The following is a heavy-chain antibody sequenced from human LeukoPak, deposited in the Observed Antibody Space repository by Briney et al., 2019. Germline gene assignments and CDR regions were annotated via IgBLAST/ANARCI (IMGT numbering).Heavy chain of an antibody. D-gene: IGHD3-10*01. CDR1: ELTVSSNY. J-gene: IGHJ6*02. V-gene: IGHV3-53*04. CDR3: ATAGSSELLWDYAMDV. CDR2: IYAGGST. Sequence: GGSLRLTCAASELTVSSNYMSWVRQAPGKGLEWVSLIYAGGSTYYADAVKGRFTISRHNSKNTLHLQMNSLRVEDTAVYYCATAGSSELLWDYAMDVWGQGTTVTVSS.